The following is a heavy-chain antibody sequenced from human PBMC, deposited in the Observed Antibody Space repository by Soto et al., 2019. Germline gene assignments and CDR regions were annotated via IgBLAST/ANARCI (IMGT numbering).Heavy chain of an antibody. CDR3: ARERGGGYFDY. V-gene: IGHV1-8*01. Sequence: QVQLVQSGAEVKKPGASVKVSCKASGYTFTSYDINWVRQATGQGLEWMGWMNPNSDNTGYAQKLQGRLTMPRNTSITTAYMELGSLRSEATAVYYWARERGGGYFDYWGQGILVTVSS. CDR1: GYTFTSYD. D-gene: IGHD3-16*01. J-gene: IGHJ4*02. CDR2: MNPNSDNT.